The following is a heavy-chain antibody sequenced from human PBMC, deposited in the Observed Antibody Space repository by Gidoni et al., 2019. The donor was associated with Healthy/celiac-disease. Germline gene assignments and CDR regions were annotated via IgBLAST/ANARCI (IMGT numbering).Heavy chain of an antibody. Sequence: QVQLVESGGGVVQPGRSLRLSCAASGFTFSSYGMHWVRPAPGKGLEWVAVISYDGSNKYYADSVKGRFTISRDNSKNTLYLQMNSLRAEDTAVYYCAKDPRHCSSTSCYARFGGPAYYYYYMDVWGKGTTVTVSS. J-gene: IGHJ6*03. V-gene: IGHV3-30*18. CDR2: ISYDGSNK. CDR1: GFTFSSYG. D-gene: IGHD2-2*01. CDR3: AKDPRHCSSTSCYARFGGPAYYYYYMDV.